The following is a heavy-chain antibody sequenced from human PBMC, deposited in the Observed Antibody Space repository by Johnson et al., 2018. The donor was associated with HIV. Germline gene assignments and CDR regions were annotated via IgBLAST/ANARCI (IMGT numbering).Heavy chain of an antibody. CDR2: IYSGGST. Sequence: EMQLVESGGGLIQPGGSLRLSCAASGFTVSSNYMSWVRQAPGKGLEWVSVIYSGGSTYYADSVKGRFTISRDNSKNTLYLQMNSLRAEDTAVYYCAREVRKAVAGNFDIWGQGTMVTVSS. D-gene: IGHD6-19*01. CDR3: AREVRKAVAGNFDI. V-gene: IGHV3-53*01. J-gene: IGHJ3*02. CDR1: GFTVSSNY.